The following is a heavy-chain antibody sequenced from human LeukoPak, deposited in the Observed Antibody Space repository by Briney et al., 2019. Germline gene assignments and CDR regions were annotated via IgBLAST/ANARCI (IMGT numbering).Heavy chain of an antibody. Sequence: PSETVSLTCTVSGGSISSSSYYWGWIRQPPGKGLEWIGTVYYSGSTYYNPSLKSRVTISVDTSKNQFSLKLSSVTAADTAVYYCARAIRYYYGSGSYSHYFDYWGQGTLVTVSS. CDR3: ARAIRYYYGSGSYSHYFDY. J-gene: IGHJ4*02. D-gene: IGHD3-10*01. CDR1: GGSISSSSYY. CDR2: VYYSGST. V-gene: IGHV4-39*07.